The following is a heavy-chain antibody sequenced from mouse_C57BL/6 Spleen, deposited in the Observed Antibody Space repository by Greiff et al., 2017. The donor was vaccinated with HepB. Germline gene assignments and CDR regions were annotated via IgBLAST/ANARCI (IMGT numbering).Heavy chain of an antibody. V-gene: IGHV1-62-2*01. D-gene: IGHD2-3*01. CDR1: GYTFTEYT. CDR2: FYPGSGSI. Sequence: VQLQQSGAELVKPGASVKLSCKASGYTFTEYTIHWVKQRSGQGLEWIGWFYPGSGSIKYNEKFKDKATLTADKSSSTVYMELSRLTSEDSAVYFCARHEIYHGYLAYWGQGTLVTVSA. J-gene: IGHJ3*01. CDR3: ARHEIYHGYLAY.